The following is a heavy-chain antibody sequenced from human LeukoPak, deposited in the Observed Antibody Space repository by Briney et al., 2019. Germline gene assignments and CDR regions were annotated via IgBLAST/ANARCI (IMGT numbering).Heavy chain of an antibody. CDR1: GYTFTGYY. V-gene: IGHV1-2*02. Sequence: ASVKVSCKASGYTFTGYYMHWVRQATGQGLEWMGWINPNSGGKNYAQKFQGRVTMTRDTSISTAYMELSRLRSDDTAVYYCSRELFLTYCGGDCPPHDAFDIWGQGTMVTVSS. CDR3: SRELFLTYCGGDCPPHDAFDI. CDR2: INPNSGGK. J-gene: IGHJ3*02. D-gene: IGHD2-21*01.